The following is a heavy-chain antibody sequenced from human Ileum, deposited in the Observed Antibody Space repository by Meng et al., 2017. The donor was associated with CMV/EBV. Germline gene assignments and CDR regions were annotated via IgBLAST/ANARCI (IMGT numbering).Heavy chain of an antibody. CDR2: VYSSGNI. CDR3: VRAAARGVPVDH. J-gene: IGHJ4*02. D-gene: IGHD3-10*01. CDR1: GGSISGYY. V-gene: IGHV4-4*07. Sequence: QVQLQESGPGLVKPSETLSLTCTVSGGSISGYYWSWIRQPATKGLEWIGRVYSSGNIDYNLSLMSRVTMSVDTSKNHLSLNLKSVTAADTAVYYCVRAAARGVPVDHWGQGMLVTVSS.